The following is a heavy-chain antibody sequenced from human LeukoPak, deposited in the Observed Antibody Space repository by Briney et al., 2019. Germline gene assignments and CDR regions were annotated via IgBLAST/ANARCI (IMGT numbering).Heavy chain of an antibody. CDR1: GGSISSYY. CDR3: ARQPAGWYFDL. Sequence: SETLSLTCTVAGGSISSYYWSWIRQPAGKGLGWIGRIYTSGSTNYNPSLKSRVTMSVDTSKNQFSLKLSSVTAADTAVYYCARQPAGWYFDLWGRGTLVTVSS. J-gene: IGHJ2*01. V-gene: IGHV4-4*07. D-gene: IGHD6-19*01. CDR2: IYTSGST.